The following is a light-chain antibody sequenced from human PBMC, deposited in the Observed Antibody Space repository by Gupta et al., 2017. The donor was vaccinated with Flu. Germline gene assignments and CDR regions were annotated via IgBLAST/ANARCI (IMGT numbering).Light chain of an antibody. CDR1: SNDVGGYDR. Sequence: QSAPTQPRSVSGSTGQSVTISCTGTSNDVGGYDRVSWYKQPPGKAPKLSLYDVTERPSGVPDRFSGSKSGNTASLTISGRQADDEADDDCSARAGRVTWVFGTGTTVTV. CDR3: SARAGRVTWV. V-gene: IGLV2-11*01. CDR2: DVT. J-gene: IGLJ1*01.